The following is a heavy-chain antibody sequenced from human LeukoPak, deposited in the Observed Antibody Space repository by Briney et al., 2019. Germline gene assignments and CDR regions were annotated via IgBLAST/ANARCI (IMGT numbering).Heavy chain of an antibody. J-gene: IGHJ4*02. CDR1: GYTFTSYD. V-gene: IGHV1-8*01. CDR2: MNPNSGNT. CDR3: GGGGILKGGLDY. Sequence: ASVKVSCKASGYTFTSYDINWVRQATGQGLEWMGWMNPNSGNTGYAQKFQGRVTMTRNTSISTAYMELSSLRSEDTAVYYWGGGGILKGGLDYWGQGTLVTVS. D-gene: IGHD3-10*01.